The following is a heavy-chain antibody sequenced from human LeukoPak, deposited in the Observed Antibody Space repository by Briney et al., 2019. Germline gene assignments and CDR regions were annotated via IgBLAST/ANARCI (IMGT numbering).Heavy chain of an antibody. CDR3: ARYCSSTNCYKGGFDP. V-gene: IGHV4-31*03. J-gene: IGHJ5*02. D-gene: IGHD2-2*02. CDR1: GGSISSGGYY. Sequence: TLSLTCTVSGGSISSGGYYWSWIRQHPGKGLEWIGYIYYSGSTYSNPSLKSRVTISVDTSKNQFSLNLSSVTAADTAVYYCARYCSSTNCYKGGFDPWGQGTLVTVSS. CDR2: IYYSGST.